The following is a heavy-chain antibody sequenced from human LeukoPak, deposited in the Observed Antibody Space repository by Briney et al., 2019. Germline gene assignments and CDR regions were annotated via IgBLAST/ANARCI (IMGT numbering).Heavy chain of an antibody. Sequence: GGSLRLSCAASGFTVSSKYMSWVRQAPGKGLEWVSVIYSGGSTYYADSVKGRFTISRHNSKNTLYLQMNSLRAEDTAVYYCARSDILTDDYYGMDVWGQGTTVTVSS. D-gene: IGHD3-9*01. CDR1: GFTVSSKY. CDR2: IYSGGST. J-gene: IGHJ6*02. CDR3: ARSDILTDDYYGMDV. V-gene: IGHV3-53*04.